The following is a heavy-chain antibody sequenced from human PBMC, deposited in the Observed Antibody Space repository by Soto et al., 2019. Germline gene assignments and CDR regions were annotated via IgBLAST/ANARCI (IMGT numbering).Heavy chain of an antibody. Sequence: QVQLVESGGGVVQPGRSLRLSCVVSGFTFSNYGMHWVRQAPGKGLEWVADIWYDGSGQRYADSVQGRFTISRDNSKNTLYLQMNSLRVEDTAVYYCAKDRVLREDYGHALDVWGQGTAVTVSS. D-gene: IGHD4-17*01. CDR1: GFTFSNYG. J-gene: IGHJ6*02. CDR2: IWYDGSGQ. CDR3: AKDRVLREDYGHALDV. V-gene: IGHV3-33*03.